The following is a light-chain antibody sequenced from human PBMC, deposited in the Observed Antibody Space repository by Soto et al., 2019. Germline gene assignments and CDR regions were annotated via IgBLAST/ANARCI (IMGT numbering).Light chain of an antibody. J-gene: IGLJ2*01. CDR1: SSDVGSYNL. V-gene: IGLV2-23*01. CDR2: EGS. CDR3: CSYACSSTYVV. Sequence: QSALTQPASVSGSPGQSITISCTGTSSDVGSYNLVSWYQQHPGKAPKRMIYEGSKRPSGVSNRFSGSKSGNTASLTISGLQAEDEADYYCCSYACSSTYVVFGGGTKLTVL.